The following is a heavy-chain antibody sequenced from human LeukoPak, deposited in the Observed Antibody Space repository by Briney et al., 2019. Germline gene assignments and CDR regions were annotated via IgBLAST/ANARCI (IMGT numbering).Heavy chain of an antibody. V-gene: IGHV4-59*12. Sequence: SETLSLTCSLSGDTLSTYYWNWIRQPPGRGLEWIGHISLGNTEYNPSLKSRVTISVDTSKNEFYLRLTSVTAADTALYFCARDKRHSYGKYFDPWSQGTLVSVSS. CDR1: GDTLSTYY. CDR3: ARDKRHSYGKYFDP. J-gene: IGHJ4*02. D-gene: IGHD5-18*01. CDR2: ISLGNT.